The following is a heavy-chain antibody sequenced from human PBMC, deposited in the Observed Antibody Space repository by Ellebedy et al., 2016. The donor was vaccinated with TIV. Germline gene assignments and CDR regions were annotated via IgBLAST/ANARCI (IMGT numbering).Heavy chain of an antibody. J-gene: IGHJ4*02. Sequence: MPSETLSLTCAVYGGSFSGYYWSWIRQPPGKGLEWIGEINHSGSTNYNPSLKSRVTMSVDTSKHQFSLKLSSVTAADTAVYYCARSPTTATGRPDYWGQGTLVTVSS. V-gene: IGHV4-34*01. CDR3: ARSPTTATGRPDY. CDR2: INHSGST. D-gene: IGHD6-13*01. CDR1: GGSFSGYY.